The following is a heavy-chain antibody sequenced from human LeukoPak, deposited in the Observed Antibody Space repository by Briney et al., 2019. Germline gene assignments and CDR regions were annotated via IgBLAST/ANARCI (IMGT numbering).Heavy chain of an antibody. CDR1: GFTFSTSA. CDR3: AAVRHIAADGLLTWFEP. Sequence: GASVKVSCKASGFTFSTSAVQGVRQARGQRLEWIGWIVVGSGNTNYAQKFQERVTITRDMSTSTAYMEVSGLRSEDTAVYYCAAVRHIAADGLLTWFEPWGQGTPVIVSS. D-gene: IGHD6-13*01. CDR2: IVVGSGNT. J-gene: IGHJ5*02. V-gene: IGHV1-58*01.